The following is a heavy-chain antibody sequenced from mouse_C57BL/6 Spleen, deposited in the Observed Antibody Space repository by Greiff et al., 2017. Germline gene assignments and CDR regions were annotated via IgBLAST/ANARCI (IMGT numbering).Heavy chain of an antibody. V-gene: IGHV1-5*01. CDR1: GYTFTSYW. CDR2: IYPGNSDT. D-gene: IGHD1-1*01. Sequence: VQLQQSGTVLARPGASVKMSCKTSGYTFTSYWMHWVKQRPGQGLEWIGAIYPGNSDTSYNQKFKGKAKLTAVTSASTAYMELSSLTNEDSADYYCTTTVVATQFDYWGQGTTLTVSS. J-gene: IGHJ2*01. CDR3: TTTVVATQFDY.